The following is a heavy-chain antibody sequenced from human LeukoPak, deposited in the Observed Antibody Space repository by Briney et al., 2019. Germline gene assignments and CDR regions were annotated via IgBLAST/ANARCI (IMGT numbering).Heavy chain of an antibody. J-gene: IGHJ6*02. CDR3: ARDGTVVVPAAKVGPDYYYYYGMDV. Sequence: GASVKVSCKASGYTFTSYGISWVRQAPGQGLEWMGWISAYNGNTNYAQKLQGRVTMTTDTSTSTAYMELRSLRSDDTAVYYCARDGTVVVPAAKVGPDYYYYYGMDVWGQGTTVTVSS. CDR1: GYTFTSYG. CDR2: ISAYNGNT. V-gene: IGHV1-18*01. D-gene: IGHD2-2*01.